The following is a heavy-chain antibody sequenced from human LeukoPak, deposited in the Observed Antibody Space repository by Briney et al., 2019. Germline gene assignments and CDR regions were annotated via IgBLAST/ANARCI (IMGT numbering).Heavy chain of an antibody. Sequence: GGSLRLSCAASGFTFSSYSMNWVRQAPGKGLEGVSSISSSSSYIYYVDSVKGRFTISRDNDKNSLYLQMNSLRAEDTAVYYCARGITSGPRRYDVRNFDYWGQGTPVTVSS. CDR3: ARGITSGPRRYDVRNFDY. V-gene: IGHV3-21*06. CDR1: GFTFSSYS. J-gene: IGHJ4*02. D-gene: IGHD3-3*01. CDR2: ISSSSSYI.